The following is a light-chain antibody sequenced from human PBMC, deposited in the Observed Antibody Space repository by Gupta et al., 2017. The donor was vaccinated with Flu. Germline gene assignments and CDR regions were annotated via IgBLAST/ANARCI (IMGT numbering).Light chain of an antibody. J-gene: IGLJ2*01. V-gene: IGLV1-36*01. Sequence: VAISCSGSSSNVENNAVNWYQQHPGKAPTLLIYYDDFLPSAVSGRFSGSSSGASASLAISGLLSADDAAYYCAAWDDSLNGVVFGGGTRLTVL. CDR2: YDD. CDR1: SSNVENNA. CDR3: AAWDDSLNGVV.